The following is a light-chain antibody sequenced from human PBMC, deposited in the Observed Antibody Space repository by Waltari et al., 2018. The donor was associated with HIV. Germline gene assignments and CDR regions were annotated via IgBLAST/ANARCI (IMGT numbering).Light chain of an antibody. CDR1: QSPLHSNKKNY. V-gene: IGKV2-28*01. Sequence: DIVMTQSPLSLPVTPGEPASISCKSSQSPLHSNKKNYLDWYLQKPGQSPQLLIYLGSNRASGVPDRFSGSGSGTDFTLKISRVEAEDVGVYYCMQALQTITFGQGTRLEIK. J-gene: IGKJ5*01. CDR3: MQALQTIT. CDR2: LGS.